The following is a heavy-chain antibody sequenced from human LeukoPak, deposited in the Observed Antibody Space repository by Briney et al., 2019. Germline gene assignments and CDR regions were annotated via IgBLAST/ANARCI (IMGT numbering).Heavy chain of an antibody. V-gene: IGHV1-18*01. J-gene: IGHJ5*02. Sequence: VASVKVSCTASGYTFTSYGISWVRPAPGQGLEWMGWISAYNGNTNYAQKLQGRVTMTTDTSTSTAYMELRSLRSDDTAVYYCARDAWFGESYNWFDPWGQGTLVTVSS. CDR3: ARDAWFGESYNWFDP. CDR1: GYTFTSYG. D-gene: IGHD3-10*01. CDR2: ISAYNGNT.